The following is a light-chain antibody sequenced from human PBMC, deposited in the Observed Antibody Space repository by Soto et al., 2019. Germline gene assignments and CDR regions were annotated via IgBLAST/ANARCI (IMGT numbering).Light chain of an antibody. CDR1: QSVSSSY. J-gene: IGKJ2*01. Sequence: EMVLTQSPGTLSLSPGERATLSCRASQSVSSSYLAWYQQKPGQAPRLLIYGASSRATGIPDRFSGSGSGTDFTLTISRLEPEDFAVYYCQQYGTSGTSFGQGTKLEIK. CDR2: GAS. CDR3: QQYGTSGTS. V-gene: IGKV3-20*01.